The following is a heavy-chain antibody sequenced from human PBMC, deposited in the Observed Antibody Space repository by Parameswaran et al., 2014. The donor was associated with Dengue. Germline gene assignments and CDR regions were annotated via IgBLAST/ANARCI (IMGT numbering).Heavy chain of an antibody. CDR3: ARDDTNLGWPFDY. CDR2: ISAYNGNT. V-gene: IGHV1-18*01. D-gene: IGHD3/OR15-3a*01. J-gene: IGHJ4*02. Sequence: SWVRQAPGQGLEWMGWISAYNGNTNYAQKLQGRVTMTTDTSTSTAYMELRSLRSDDTAVYYCARDDTNLGWPFDYWGQGTLVTVSS.